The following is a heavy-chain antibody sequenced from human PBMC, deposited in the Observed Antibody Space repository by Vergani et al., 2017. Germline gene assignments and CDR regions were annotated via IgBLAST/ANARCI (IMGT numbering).Heavy chain of an antibody. J-gene: IGHJ4*02. Sequence: EVQLLESGGNLVQPGGSLRLSCAASGFTFTNFAMTWVRQAPGEGLEWVSGISGSGGFTYYADSVKGRFTISRDNSKNSLYLQMNSLRAEDTAVYYCARNMATDCWGQGTLVTVSS. CDR1: GFTFTNFA. CDR2: ISGSGGFT. V-gene: IGHV3-23*01. CDR3: ARNMATDC. D-gene: IGHD5-24*01.